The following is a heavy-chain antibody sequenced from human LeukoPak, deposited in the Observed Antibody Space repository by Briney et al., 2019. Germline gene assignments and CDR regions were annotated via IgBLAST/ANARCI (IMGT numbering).Heavy chain of an antibody. CDR3: ARRDYYGSGSYDY. D-gene: IGHD3-10*01. V-gene: IGHV5-51*01. J-gene: IGHJ4*02. CDR2: IYPGNSDT. Sequence: GESLKISCKISGYILTNNWIGWVRQVPGRGLEWMGLIYPGNSDTKYSPSFQGQVTFSVDKSISTAYLHWSSLKASDTAMYYCARRDYYGSGSYDYWGQGTLVTVSS. CDR1: GYILTNNW.